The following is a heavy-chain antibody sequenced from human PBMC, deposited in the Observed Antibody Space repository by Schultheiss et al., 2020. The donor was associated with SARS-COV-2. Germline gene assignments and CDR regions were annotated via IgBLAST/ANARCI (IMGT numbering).Heavy chain of an antibody. V-gene: IGHV4-59*12. CDR3: ASIRLSNTAKKDIVVVPAALDAFDI. CDR1: GGSISSYY. CDR2: IYYSGST. Sequence: SETLSLTCTVSGGSISSYYWSWIRQPPGKGLEWIGYIYYSGSTNYNPSLKSRVTISVDTSKNQFSLKLSSVTAADTAVYYCASIRLSNTAKKDIVVVPAALDAFDIWGQGTMVTVSS. J-gene: IGHJ3*02. D-gene: IGHD2-2*01.